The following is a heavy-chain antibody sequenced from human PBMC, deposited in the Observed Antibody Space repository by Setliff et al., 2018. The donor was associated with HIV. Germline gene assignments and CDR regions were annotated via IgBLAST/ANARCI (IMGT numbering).Heavy chain of an antibody. CDR3: ARTPQEVVVVAATRPYYYYYMDV. CDR1: GGSLSGYY. D-gene: IGHD2-15*01. CDR2: IYYIGIT. J-gene: IGHJ6*03. Sequence: SETLSLTCAVYGGSLSGYYWGWVRQPPGKGLEWIGNIYYIGITNYYPSLESRVTISVDTSENQFSLKLSSVTAADTAVYYCARTPQEVVVVAATRPYYYYYMDVWGKGTTVTVSS. V-gene: IGHV4-34*01.